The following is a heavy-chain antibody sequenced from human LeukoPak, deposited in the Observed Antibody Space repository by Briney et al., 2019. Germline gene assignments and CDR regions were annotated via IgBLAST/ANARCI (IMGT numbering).Heavy chain of an antibody. Sequence: GGSLRLSCAASGLTFSRNAMSWVRQAPGKGPEWVSGITGSGGSTDSADSVKGRFTISRDNSKDTLYLQMNSLRVEDTAVYYCAKKYGQIPSFDYWGQGTLVTVSS. J-gene: IGHJ4*02. CDR2: ITGSGGST. V-gene: IGHV3-23*01. CDR1: GLTFSRNA. D-gene: IGHD2-2*01. CDR3: AKKYGQIPSFDY.